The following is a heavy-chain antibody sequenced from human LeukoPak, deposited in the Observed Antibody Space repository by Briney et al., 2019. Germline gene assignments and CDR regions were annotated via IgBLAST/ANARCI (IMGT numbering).Heavy chain of an antibody. V-gene: IGHV3-30*03. Sequence: GGSLRLSCAASGFTFSSYGMHWVRQAPGKGLEWVAVISYDGRNRFYGDSVKGRFTISRDNSNNTMFLQMSSLRPEDTAVYYCVRVSSSLSPAAFDPWGQGTLVTVSS. D-gene: IGHD2-15*01. CDR1: GFTFSSYG. CDR3: VRVSSSLSPAAFDP. J-gene: IGHJ5*02. CDR2: ISYDGRNR.